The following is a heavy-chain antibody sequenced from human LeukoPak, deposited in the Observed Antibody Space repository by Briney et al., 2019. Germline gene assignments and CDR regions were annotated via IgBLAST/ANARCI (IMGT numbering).Heavy chain of an antibody. D-gene: IGHD5-18*01. Sequence: GGSLRLSCAASGFTFSSYAMGWVRQAPGKGLEWVSAISGSGGRTYYADSVKGRFTISRDNSKNTLYLQMSSLRAEDTAVYYCAKELRGYSYGLRNNWFDPWGQGTLVTVSS. CDR3: AKELRGYSYGLRNNWFDP. J-gene: IGHJ5*02. V-gene: IGHV3-23*01. CDR1: GFTFSSYA. CDR2: ISGSGGRT.